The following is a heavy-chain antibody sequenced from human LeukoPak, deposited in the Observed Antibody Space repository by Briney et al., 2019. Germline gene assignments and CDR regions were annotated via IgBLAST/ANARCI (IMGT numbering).Heavy chain of an antibody. CDR2: IIPIFGTA. Sequence: ASVKVSCKASGYTFTSYYMHWVRQAPGQGLEWMGGIIPIFGTANYAQKFQGRVTITADESTSTAYMELSSLRSEDTAVYYCARDREYYYDSSGYYPNWLDPWGQGTLVTVSS. CDR3: ARDREYYYDSSGYYPNWLDP. CDR1: GYTFTSYY. V-gene: IGHV1-69*13. J-gene: IGHJ5*02. D-gene: IGHD3-22*01.